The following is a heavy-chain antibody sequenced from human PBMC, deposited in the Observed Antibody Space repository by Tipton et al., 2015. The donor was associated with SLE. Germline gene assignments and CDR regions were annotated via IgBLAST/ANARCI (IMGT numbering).Heavy chain of an antibody. V-gene: IGHV1-8*01. Sequence: QLVQSGAEVKKPGASVKVSCKASGYTFTSSDINWVRQVAGQGLEWMGWMNPRTGVTGYAQKFQGRVTMTSNTSISTAYMELSSLRFEDTAVYYCARSGWFRASDYWGQGTLATVSS. D-gene: IGHD3-10*01. CDR3: ARSGWFRASDY. CDR2: MNPRTGVT. J-gene: IGHJ4*02. CDR1: GYTFTSSD.